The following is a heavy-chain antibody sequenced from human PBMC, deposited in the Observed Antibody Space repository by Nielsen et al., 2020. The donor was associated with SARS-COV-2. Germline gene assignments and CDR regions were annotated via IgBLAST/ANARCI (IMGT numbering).Heavy chain of an antibody. CDR1: GFPFSDSY. J-gene: IGHJ4*02. CDR3: GSGWYRANDY. CDR2: IYSGGST. V-gene: IGHV3-66*01. D-gene: IGHD6-19*01. Sequence: GGSLRLSCLASGFPFSDSYMSWVRQAPGKGLEWVSVIYSGGSTYYADSVKGRFTISRDNSKNTLYLQMNSLRAEDTAVYYCGSGWYRANDYWGQGTLVTVSS.